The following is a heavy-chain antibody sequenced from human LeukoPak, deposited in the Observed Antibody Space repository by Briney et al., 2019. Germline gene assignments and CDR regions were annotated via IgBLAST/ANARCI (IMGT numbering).Heavy chain of an antibody. J-gene: IGHJ4*02. V-gene: IGHV3-48*03. CDR3: ARGATAMAYFDC. D-gene: IGHD5-18*01. CDR2: ISSSAGTT. CDR1: GFTFSSYE. Sequence: GGSLRLSCAASGFTFSSYEMNWVRQAPGKGLEWVSYISSSAGTTYYADSVKGRFTISRDNAKNSLYLQMNSLRDEDTAVYYCARGATAMAYFDCWGQGTLVTVSS.